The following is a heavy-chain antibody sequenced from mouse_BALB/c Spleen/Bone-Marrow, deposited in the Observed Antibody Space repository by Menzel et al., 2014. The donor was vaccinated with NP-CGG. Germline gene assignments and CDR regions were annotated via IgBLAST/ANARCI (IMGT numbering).Heavy chain of an antibody. J-gene: IGHJ3*01. CDR1: GYSFTGYY. CDR2: ISCYNGAT. D-gene: IGHD2-1*01. Sequence: LVKTGASVKISCKASGYSFTGYYMHWVKQSHGKSLEWIGYISCYNGATSYSQKIKGKATFTVDTSSSTAYMQFNSLTSEDSAVYYCVKGVYGNPFACWGQGTLVTVSA. CDR3: VKGVYGNPFAC. V-gene: IGHV1S34*01.